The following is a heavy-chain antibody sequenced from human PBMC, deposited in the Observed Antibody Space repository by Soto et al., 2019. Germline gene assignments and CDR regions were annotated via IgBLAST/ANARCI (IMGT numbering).Heavy chain of an antibody. V-gene: IGHV3-72*01. D-gene: IGHD6-19*01. Sequence: EVQLVESGGGLVQPGGSLRLSCAASGLIFSDYHMDWVRQAPGKGLEWVGRIRRKANSYTTEYAASGKGRSTSSRDDSKNSLYLQMNSLKSEDTAVYYCAMLGGWSGGSSGMDVWGQGTTVTVSS. CDR2: IRRKANSYTT. CDR3: AMLGGWSGGSSGMDV. CDR1: GLIFSDYH. J-gene: IGHJ6*02.